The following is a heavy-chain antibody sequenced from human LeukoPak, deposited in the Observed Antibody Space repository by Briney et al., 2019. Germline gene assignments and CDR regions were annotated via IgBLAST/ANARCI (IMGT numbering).Heavy chain of an antibody. Sequence: PGGSLRLSCAASGFTFSSYWMSWVRQAPGKGLEWVANIKQDGSEKYYVDSVKGRFTISRDNAKNSLYLQMNNLRAEDTAVYYCARDSTAYCSSTSCYAGYYYYMDVWGKGTTVTVSS. CDR1: GFTFSSYW. CDR2: IKQDGSEK. D-gene: IGHD2-2*01. V-gene: IGHV3-7*01. CDR3: ARDSTAYCSSTSCYAGYYYYMDV. J-gene: IGHJ6*03.